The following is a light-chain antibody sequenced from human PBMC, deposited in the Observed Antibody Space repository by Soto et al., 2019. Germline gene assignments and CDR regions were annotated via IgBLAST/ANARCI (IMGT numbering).Light chain of an antibody. CDR3: KPYNSYPWT. CDR1: QSISSW. V-gene: IGKV1-5*03. CDR2: KAS. Sequence: DIQMTQSPSTLSASVGDRVTITCRASQSISSWLAWYQQKPGKAPKLLIYKASSLESGVPSRFSGSGSGTEFTLTSSSLQPDYFAKYYRKPYNSYPWTFGQGTKVEIK. J-gene: IGKJ1*01.